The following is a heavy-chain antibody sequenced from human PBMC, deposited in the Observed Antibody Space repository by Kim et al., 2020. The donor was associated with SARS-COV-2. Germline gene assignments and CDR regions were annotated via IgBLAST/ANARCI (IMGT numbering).Heavy chain of an antibody. CDR2: ISSSSSTI. D-gene: IGHD6-19*01. CDR1: GFTFSSYS. CDR3: ARELQWLGIFVGMDV. J-gene: IGHJ6*02. Sequence: GGSLRLSCAASGFTFSSYSMNWVRQAPGKGLEWVSYISSSSSTIYYEDSVKGRFTISRDNAKNSLYLQMNSLRDEDTAVYYCARELQWLGIFVGMDVWGQGTTVTVSS. V-gene: IGHV3-48*02.